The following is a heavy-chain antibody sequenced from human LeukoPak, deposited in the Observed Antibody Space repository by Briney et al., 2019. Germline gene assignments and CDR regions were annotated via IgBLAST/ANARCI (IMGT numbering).Heavy chain of an antibody. Sequence: KPSETLSLTCTVSGGSIRSYYWSWIRQPAGKGLEWIGRIYTSGSTNYNPSLKSRVTMSVDTSKNQFSLKLSSVTAADTAVYYCARGGYCGGDCYSWYFDLWGRGTLVTVSS. D-gene: IGHD2-21*02. J-gene: IGHJ2*01. CDR3: ARGGYCGGDCYSWYFDL. V-gene: IGHV4-4*07. CDR1: GGSIRSYY. CDR2: IYTSGST.